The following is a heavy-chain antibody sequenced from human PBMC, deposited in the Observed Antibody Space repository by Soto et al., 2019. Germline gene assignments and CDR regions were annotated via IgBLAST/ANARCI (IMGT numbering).Heavy chain of an antibody. CDR1: GGSISSSSYY. J-gene: IGHJ5*02. Sequence: HLQLQESGPGLVKPSETLSLTCTVSGGSISSSSYYWGWVRQPPGKGMECIGSIYYSGSTYYNPSLKSRVTRSVDTSKNQFSLKLSSVTAADTAVFYCARGLGLKLEFDPWGQGTLVTVSS. CDR3: ARGLGLKLEFDP. D-gene: IGHD1-1*01. CDR2: IYYSGST. V-gene: IGHV4-39*01.